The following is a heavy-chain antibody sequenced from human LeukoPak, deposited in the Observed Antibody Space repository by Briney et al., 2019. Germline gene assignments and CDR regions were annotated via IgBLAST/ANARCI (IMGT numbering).Heavy chain of an antibody. CDR3: ARDEGYCSSTSCHGPNDY. CDR2: ISSSSSYI. V-gene: IGHV3-21*01. D-gene: IGHD2-2*01. CDR1: GFTFSSYS. Sequence: GGSLRLSCAASGFTFSSYSMNWVRQAPGKGLEWVSSISSSSSYIYYADSVKGRFTISGDNAKNSLYLQMNSLRAEDTAVYYCARDEGYCSSTSCHGPNDYWGQGTLVTVSS. J-gene: IGHJ4*02.